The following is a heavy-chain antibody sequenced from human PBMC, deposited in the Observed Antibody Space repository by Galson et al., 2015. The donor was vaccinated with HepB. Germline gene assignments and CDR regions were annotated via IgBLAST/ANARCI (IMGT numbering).Heavy chain of an antibody. CDR3: ARHTSGWGTFNLWLGWFDP. D-gene: IGHD6-19*01. V-gene: IGHV4-39*01. CDR2: VSYSGRT. CDR1: GGSISSSTYY. J-gene: IGHJ5*02. Sequence: LSLTCTVSGGSISSSTYYWGWIRQPPGKGLEWIGSVSYSGRTNYKPSLKSRVTISVDTSNNQFSMKLRSVTAADTAVYYCARHTSGWGTFNLWLGWFDPWGQGTLVTVSS.